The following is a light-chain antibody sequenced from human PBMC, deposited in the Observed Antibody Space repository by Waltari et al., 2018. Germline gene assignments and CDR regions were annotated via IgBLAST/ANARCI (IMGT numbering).Light chain of an antibody. Sequence: ASRRLHKNYVAWYKQKAGQAASLLIYGASSMAAGIPDRFSRSGSGTDFTLTISRLEPEDFAVYYCQQYGSSIMYTFGQGTKLEIK. V-gene: IGKV3-20*01. CDR1: RRLHKNY. CDR2: GAS. J-gene: IGKJ2*01. CDR3: QQYGSSIMYT.